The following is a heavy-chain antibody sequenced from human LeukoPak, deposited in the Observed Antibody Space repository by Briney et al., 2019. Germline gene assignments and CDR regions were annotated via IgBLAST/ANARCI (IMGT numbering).Heavy chain of an antibody. CDR1: GFTFSSYA. CDR2: ISGSGGST. J-gene: IGHJ4*02. V-gene: IGHV3-23*01. D-gene: IGHD4-17*01. CDR3: AKRAYDYGDYIDY. Sequence: PSGGSLRLSCAASGFTFSSYAMNWVRQAPGKGLEWVSTISGSGGSTYYADSVKGRFTISRDNSKNTLYVQMNSLRAEDTAVYYCAKRAYDYGDYIDYWGQGTLVTVSS.